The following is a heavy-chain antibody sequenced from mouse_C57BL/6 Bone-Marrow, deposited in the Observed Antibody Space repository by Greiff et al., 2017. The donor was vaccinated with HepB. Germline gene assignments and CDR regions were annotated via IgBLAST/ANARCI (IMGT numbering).Heavy chain of an antibody. Sequence: ESGPGLVKPSQSLSLTCSVPGYSITSGYYWNWIRQFPGNKLEWMGYISYDGSNNYNPSLKNRISITRDTSKNQFFLKLNSVTTEDTATYYCARRGGTDYWGQGTTLTVSS. J-gene: IGHJ2*01. D-gene: IGHD4-1*01. V-gene: IGHV3-6*01. CDR3: ARRGGTDY. CDR1: GYSITSGYY. CDR2: ISYDGSN.